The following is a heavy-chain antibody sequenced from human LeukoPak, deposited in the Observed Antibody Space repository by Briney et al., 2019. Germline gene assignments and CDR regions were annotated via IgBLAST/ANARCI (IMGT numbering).Heavy chain of an antibody. CDR3: ARDQGGWFDY. D-gene: IGHD3-16*01. V-gene: IGHV3-48*02. Sequence: GGSLRLSCAASGFTFSDYSMNWVRQAPGKGLEWVSWITGSSDTIFYADSVKGRFTISRDNAKNSLYLQMNSLRDEDTAVYYCARDQGGWFDYWGQGTLVTVSS. J-gene: IGHJ4*02. CDR1: GFTFSDYS. CDR2: ITGSSDTI.